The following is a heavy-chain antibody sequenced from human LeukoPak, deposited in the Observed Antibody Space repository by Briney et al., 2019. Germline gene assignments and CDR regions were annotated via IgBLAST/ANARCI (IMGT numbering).Heavy chain of an antibody. CDR3: ARGTGFPFGAFDI. Sequence: PSETLSLTCTVSGGSISSYYWSWIRQPPGKGLEWIGYIYYSGSTNYNPSLKSRVTISVDTSKNQFSLKLSSVTAADTAVYYCARGTGFPFGAFDIWGQGTMVTVSS. V-gene: IGHV4-59*01. CDR2: IYYSGST. D-gene: IGHD1-1*01. CDR1: GGSISSYY. J-gene: IGHJ3*02.